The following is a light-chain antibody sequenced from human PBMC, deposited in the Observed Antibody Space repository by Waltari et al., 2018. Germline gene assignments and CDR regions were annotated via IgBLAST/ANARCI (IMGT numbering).Light chain of an antibody. V-gene: IGLV2-18*02. CDR1: TSDVGYFNR. CDR3: MSYTTSDTWV. Sequence: QSALTQPPSVSGSPGQSVTISCTGTTSDVGYFNRVTWYQKAPGTAPQLLIFEVTNRPSGVPDRFSGSKSGNTASLTISGLQADDETDYYCMSYTTSDTWVFGGGTKVTVL. J-gene: IGLJ3*02. CDR2: EVT.